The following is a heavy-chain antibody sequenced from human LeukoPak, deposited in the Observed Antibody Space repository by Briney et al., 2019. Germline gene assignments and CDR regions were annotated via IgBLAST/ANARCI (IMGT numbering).Heavy chain of an antibody. V-gene: IGHV4-4*07. CDR3: ARDMGSGWYSD. Sequence: KPSEPLSLTCTVSGGSISSYYWSWIRQPAGKGLEWIGRISSSGSTNYNPSLRSRIRMSGDTPKKQFSLKLSSVTAADTAVYYCARDMGSGWYSDWGQGTLVTVSS. D-gene: IGHD6-19*01. J-gene: IGHJ4*02. CDR2: ISSSGST. CDR1: GGSISSYY.